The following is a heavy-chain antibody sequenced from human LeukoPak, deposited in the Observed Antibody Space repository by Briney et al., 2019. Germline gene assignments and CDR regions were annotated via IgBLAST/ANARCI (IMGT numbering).Heavy chain of an antibody. V-gene: IGHV4-39*01. CDR1: GGSISSCNYF. CDR2: IYYSGST. CDR3: ARLSSSWILDY. D-gene: IGHD6-13*01. J-gene: IGHJ4*02. Sequence: SETLSLTCTVSGGSISSCNYFWGWIRQPPGKGLEWIGSIYYSGSTYYNPSLNSRVTISVDTSKNQFSLNLNSVTAADTAVYYCARLSSSWILDYWGQGTLVTVSS.